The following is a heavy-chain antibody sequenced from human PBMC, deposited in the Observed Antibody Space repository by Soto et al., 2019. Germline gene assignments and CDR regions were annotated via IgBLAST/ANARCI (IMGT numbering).Heavy chain of an antibody. D-gene: IGHD3-22*01. V-gene: IGHV4-30-4*01. J-gene: IGHJ6*02. CDR1: GGSISIGDYY. CDR3: ARYYYDSSGYYGSQGRVDHYGMDV. CDR2: IYYSGST. Sequence: SETLCVTCTFSGGSISIGDYYWSWIRQPPGKGMEWIGYIYYSGSTYYNPSLKSRVTISVDTSKNQFSLKLSSVTAADTAVYYCARYYYDSSGYYGSQGRVDHYGMDVWGQGTTVTVSS.